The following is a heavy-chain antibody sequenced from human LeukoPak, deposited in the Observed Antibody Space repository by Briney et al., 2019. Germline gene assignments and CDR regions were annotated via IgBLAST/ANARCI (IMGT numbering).Heavy chain of an antibody. CDR1: GFTFSSYG. D-gene: IGHD3-10*01. V-gene: IGHV3-30*18. Sequence: PGGSVRLSCAASGFTFSSYGMHWVRQAPGKGLEWVAVISYDGSNKYYADSVKGRFTISRDNSKNTLYLQMNSLRAEDTAVYYCAKDRVLIDWGQGSLVTVSS. CDR2: ISYDGSNK. J-gene: IGHJ4*02. CDR3: AKDRVLID.